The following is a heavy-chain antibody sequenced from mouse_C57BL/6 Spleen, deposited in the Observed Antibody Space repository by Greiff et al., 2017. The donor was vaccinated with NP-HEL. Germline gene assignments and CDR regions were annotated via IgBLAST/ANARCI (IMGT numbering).Heavy chain of an antibody. J-gene: IGHJ2*01. D-gene: IGHD2-5*01. CDR1: GFTFTDYY. V-gene: IGHV7-3*01. CDR2: IRNKANGYTT. Sequence: EVHLVESGGGLVQPGGSLSLSCAASGFTFTDYYMSWVRQPPGKALEWLGFIRNKANGYTTEYSASVKGRFTISSDNSQSILYLQMNALRAEDSATDHCARRYSNYPFDYWGQGTTLTVSS. CDR3: ARRYSNYPFDY.